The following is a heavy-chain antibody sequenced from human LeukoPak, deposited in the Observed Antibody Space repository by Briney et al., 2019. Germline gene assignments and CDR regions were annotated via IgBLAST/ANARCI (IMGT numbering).Heavy chain of an antibody. D-gene: IGHD3-10*01. CDR2: IWYDGSNK. J-gene: IGHJ4*02. Sequence: GGSLRLSCAASGFTFSSYGMHWVRQAPGKGLEWVAVIWYDGSNKYYADSVKGRFTISRDNSKNTLYLQMNSLRAEDTAVYYCARDRWSGSYYHFGYWGQGTLVTVSS. CDR1: GFTFSSYG. CDR3: ARDRWSGSYYHFGY. V-gene: IGHV3-33*01.